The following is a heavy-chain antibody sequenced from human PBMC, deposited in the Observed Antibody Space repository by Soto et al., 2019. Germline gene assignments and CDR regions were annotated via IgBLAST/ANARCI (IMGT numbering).Heavy chain of an antibody. J-gene: IGHJ4*02. D-gene: IGHD1-20*01. CDR1: GGSISSGGYY. CDR2: IYYSGST. V-gene: IGHV4-31*03. Sequence: LSLTCTVSGGSISSGGYYWSWIRQHPGKGLEWIGYIYYSGSTYYNPSLKSRVTISVDTSKNQFSLKLSSVTAADTAVYYCARGTAYNWNYLDYWGQGTLVTVSS. CDR3: ARGTAYNWNYLDY.